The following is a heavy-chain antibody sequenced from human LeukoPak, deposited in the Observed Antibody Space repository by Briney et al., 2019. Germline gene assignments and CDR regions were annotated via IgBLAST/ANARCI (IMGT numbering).Heavy chain of an antibody. Sequence: PGESLKISCKGSGYSFTSYWIGWVLQMPGKGLEWMGIIYPGDSDTRYSPSFQGQVTISADKSISTAYPQWSSLKASDTATYYCARYYSSSSFDYWGQGTLVTVSS. V-gene: IGHV5-51*01. CDR3: ARYYSSSSFDY. CDR2: IYPGDSDT. D-gene: IGHD6-6*01. CDR1: GYSFTSYW. J-gene: IGHJ4*02.